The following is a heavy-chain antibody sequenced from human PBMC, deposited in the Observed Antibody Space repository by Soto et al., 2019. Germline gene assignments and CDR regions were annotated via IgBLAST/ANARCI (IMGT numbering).Heavy chain of an antibody. D-gene: IGHD2-2*01. CDR1: GVSISSSNW. CDR2: IYHSGST. Sequence: PSETLSLTCAVSGVSISSSNWWSWVRQPPGKGLEWIGEIYHSGSTNYNPSLKSRVTISVDKSKNQFSLKLSSVTAADTAVYYCARDRYCISTSCRNWFDPWGQGTLVTVS. V-gene: IGHV4-4*02. J-gene: IGHJ5*02. CDR3: ARDRYCISTSCRNWFDP.